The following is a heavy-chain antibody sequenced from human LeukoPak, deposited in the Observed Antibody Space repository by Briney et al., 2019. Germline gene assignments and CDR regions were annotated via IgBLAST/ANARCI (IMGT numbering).Heavy chain of an antibody. V-gene: IGHV4-38-2*01. CDR3: ARTIDDFRSGYYLALGY. J-gene: IGHJ4*02. CDR1: GYSNSSGYY. CDR2: IFHDGTT. D-gene: IGHD3-3*01. Sequence: SETLSLTCSVSGYSNSSGYYWGWIRQPPGKGLEWIGTIFHDGTTYYNPSLKSRVTISVEKSKNQFSLRLNFVTAADTAVYYCARTIDDFRSGYYLALGYWGQGTLVTVSS.